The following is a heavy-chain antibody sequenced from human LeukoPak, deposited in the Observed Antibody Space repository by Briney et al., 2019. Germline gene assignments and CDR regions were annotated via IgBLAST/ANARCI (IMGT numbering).Heavy chain of an antibody. Sequence: GRSLRLSCAASGFTFSSYGMHWVRQAPGKGLEWVAVIWYDGSNKYYADSVKGRFTISRDNSKNTLYLQMNSLRAEDTAVYYCARDGIDGYNPAFDYWGQGTLVTVSS. CDR2: IWYDGSNK. CDR3: ARDGIDGYNPAFDY. CDR1: GFTFSSYG. D-gene: IGHD5-24*01. V-gene: IGHV3-33*01. J-gene: IGHJ4*02.